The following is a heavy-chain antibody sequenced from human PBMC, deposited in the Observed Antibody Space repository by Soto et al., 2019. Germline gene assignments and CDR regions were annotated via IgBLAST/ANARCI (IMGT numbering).Heavy chain of an antibody. V-gene: IGHV3-21*01. D-gene: IGHD2-15*01. Sequence: EVQLVESGGGLVKPGGSLRLSCAASGFTFSSYSMNWVRQAPGKGLEWVSSISSSSSYIYYADSVKGRFTISRANAKNSLYLQMNRLRAEDTAVYYCAREGRNCSGGSCYSGGPNWFDPWGQGTLVTVSS. J-gene: IGHJ5*02. CDR2: ISSSSSYI. CDR1: GFTFSSYS. CDR3: AREGRNCSGGSCYSGGPNWFDP.